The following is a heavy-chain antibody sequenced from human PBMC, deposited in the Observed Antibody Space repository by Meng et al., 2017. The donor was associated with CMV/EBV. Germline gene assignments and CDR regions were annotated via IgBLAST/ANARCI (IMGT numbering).Heavy chain of an antibody. D-gene: IGHD1-26*01. V-gene: IGHV1-2*02. CDR1: GYIFTGYY. CDR3: ARAYVSQWVYYYYGMDV. Sequence: ASVKVSCKASGYIFTGYYMHWVRQAPGQGLEWMGWINPNSGGTNYAQKFQGRVTMTRDTSISTAYMELSRLRSDDTAVYYCARAYVSQWVYYYYGMDVWGQGTTVTVSS. CDR2: INPNSGGT. J-gene: IGHJ6*02.